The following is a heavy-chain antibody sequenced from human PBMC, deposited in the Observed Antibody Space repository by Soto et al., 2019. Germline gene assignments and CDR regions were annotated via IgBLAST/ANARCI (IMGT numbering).Heavy chain of an antibody. V-gene: IGHV4-34*01. CDR3: ARSRYSGTYYMHFQH. CDR2: SNHSGST. J-gene: IGHJ1*01. CDR1: GGSLSSFY. Sequence: QVQLQQWGAGLLKPSETLSLTCAVYGGSLSSFYWSWIRQPPGKGLEWIGESNHSGSTSYNPSIKGRVTISVDTSKNQLYLRLTSVTAADTAVYYCARSRYSGTYYMHFQHWGQGTLVTVSS. D-gene: IGHD1-26*01.